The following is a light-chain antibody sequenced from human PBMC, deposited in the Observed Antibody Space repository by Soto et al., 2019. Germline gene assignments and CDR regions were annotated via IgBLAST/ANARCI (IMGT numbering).Light chain of an antibody. CDR1: QSLRSS. CDR3: QQSYSTPH. CDR2: DAS. V-gene: IGKV3-15*01. Sequence: ILLTRSPHTLSVSLWDRAKLHCRASQSLRSSLAWDQQKPGQAPRLLIYDASTRATGIPARFSGSGSGTDFTLTISGLQSEDFAVYYCQQSYSTPHFGQGTRLEI. J-gene: IGKJ5*01.